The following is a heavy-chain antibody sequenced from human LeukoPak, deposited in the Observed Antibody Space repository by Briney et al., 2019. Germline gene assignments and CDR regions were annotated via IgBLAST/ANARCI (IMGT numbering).Heavy chain of an antibody. Sequence: GGSLRLSCAASGFAFNTYAMHWVRQAPGQGLEWVALIWHDGSHKFYSNSVRGQFTISRDNSKNTVSLQMNNLRPEDTAVYYCARDLRGFIDYWGQGTLVTVSS. D-gene: IGHD5-12*01. CDR3: ARDLRGFIDY. CDR1: GFAFNTYA. V-gene: IGHV3-33*01. CDR2: IWHDGSHK. J-gene: IGHJ4*02.